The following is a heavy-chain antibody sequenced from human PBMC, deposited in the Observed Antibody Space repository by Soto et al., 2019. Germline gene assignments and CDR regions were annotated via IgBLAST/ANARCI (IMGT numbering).Heavy chain of an antibody. D-gene: IGHD3-10*01. CDR3: ARGSPMVRGVVGFDY. J-gene: IGHJ4*02. CDR1: GGSISSGGYS. V-gene: IGHV4-30-2*01. CDR2: IYHSGST. Sequence: PSETLSLTCAVSGGSISSGGYSWSWIRQPPGKGPEWIGYIYHSGSTYYNPSLKSRVTISVDRSKNQFSLKLSSVTAADTAVYYCARGSPMVRGVVGFDYWGQGTLVTVSS.